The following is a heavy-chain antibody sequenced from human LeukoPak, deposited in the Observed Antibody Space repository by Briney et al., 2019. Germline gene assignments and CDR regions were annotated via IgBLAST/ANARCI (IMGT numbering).Heavy chain of an antibody. D-gene: IGHD2-15*01. CDR1: GLTFSSYA. V-gene: IGHV3-23*01. J-gene: IGHJ4*02. CDR2: ISGSGGST. Sequence: GGSLRLSCVASGLTFSSYAMSWVRQAPGKGLEWVSAISGSGGSTYYADSVKGRFTISRDNSKNTLYLQMNSLRAEDTAVYYCAKFHVVVAATGFDYWGQGTLVTVSS. CDR3: AKFHVVVAATGFDY.